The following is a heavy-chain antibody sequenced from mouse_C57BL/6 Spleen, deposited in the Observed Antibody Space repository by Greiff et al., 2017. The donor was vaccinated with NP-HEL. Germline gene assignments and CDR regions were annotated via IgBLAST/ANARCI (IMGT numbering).Heavy chain of an antibody. CDR3: ARILGYYGDY. D-gene: IGHD1-1*01. V-gene: IGHV1-54*01. CDR1: GYAFTNYL. J-gene: IGHJ2*01. Sequence: VQLQQSGAELVRPGTSVKVSCKASGYAFTNYLIEWVKQRPGQGLEWIGVINPGSGGTNYNEKFKGKATLTADKSSSTAYMQLSSLTSEDSAVYFCARILGYYGDYWGQGTTLTVSS. CDR2: INPGSGGT.